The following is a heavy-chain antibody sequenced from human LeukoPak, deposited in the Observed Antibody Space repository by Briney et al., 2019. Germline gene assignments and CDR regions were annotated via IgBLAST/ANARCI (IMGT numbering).Heavy chain of an antibody. CDR1: GDSISSYY. Sequence: PSETLSLTCTVSGDSISSYYWSWIRQPPGKGLEWIGYVYHSGGTTYNPSLKGRVSISVDTSNNQVSLRLHSGTAADTAIYYCAKIGSYDSIGYYFDYWGQGALVTVSS. J-gene: IGHJ4*02. V-gene: IGHV4-59*03. CDR2: VYHSGGT. CDR3: AKIGSYDSIGYYFDY. D-gene: IGHD3-22*01.